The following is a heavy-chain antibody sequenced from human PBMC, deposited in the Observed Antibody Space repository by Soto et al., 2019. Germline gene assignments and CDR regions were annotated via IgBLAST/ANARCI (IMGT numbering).Heavy chain of an antibody. CDR1: GYSFTSYW. V-gene: IGHV5-51*01. Sequence: EVQLVQSGAEVKKPGESLKISCKGSGYSFTSYWIGWVRQMPGKGLEWMGIIYPGDSDTRYSPSFQGQVTISADKSISTAYLQWSSLKASDTAMYYCARRSWDSNCSGGSCYGANFDYWGQGTLVTVSS. CDR3: ARRSWDSNCSGGSCYGANFDY. CDR2: IYPGDSDT. J-gene: IGHJ4*02. D-gene: IGHD2-15*01.